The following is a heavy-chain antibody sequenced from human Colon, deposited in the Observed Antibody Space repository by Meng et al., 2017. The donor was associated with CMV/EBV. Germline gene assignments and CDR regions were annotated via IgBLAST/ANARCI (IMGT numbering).Heavy chain of an antibody. J-gene: IGHJ4*02. Sequence: SETLSLTCTVSGYSISSGYYWGWIRQPPGKGLEWIGNIYHSGSTYYNPSLKSRVTISVDTSKNQFSLKLSSVTAADTAVYYCAGITGTLDYWGQGTLVTVSS. CDR1: GYSISSGYY. CDR2: IYHSGST. V-gene: IGHV4-38-2*02. D-gene: IGHD1-20*01. CDR3: AGITGTLDY.